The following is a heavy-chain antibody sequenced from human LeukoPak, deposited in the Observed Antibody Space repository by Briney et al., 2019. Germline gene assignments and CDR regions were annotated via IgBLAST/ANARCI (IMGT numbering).Heavy chain of an antibody. CDR1: GGSFCGYY. D-gene: IGHD3-10*01. J-gene: IGHJ4*02. CDR2: IYYSGST. CDR3: ASDPGSYIFDY. V-gene: IGHV4-34*01. Sequence: PSETLSLTCAVYGGSFCGYYWSWIRQPPGKGLEWIGSIYYSGSTYYNPSLKSRVTISVDTSKNQFSLKLSSVTAADTAVYYCASDPGSYIFDYWGQGTLVTVSS.